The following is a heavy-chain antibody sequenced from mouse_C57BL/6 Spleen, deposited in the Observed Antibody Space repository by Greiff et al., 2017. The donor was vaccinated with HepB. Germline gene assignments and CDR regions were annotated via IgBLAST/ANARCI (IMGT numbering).Heavy chain of an antibody. D-gene: IGHD2-1*01. CDR1: GYTFTDYN. CDR2: INPNNGGT. J-gene: IGHJ3*01. Sequence: VQLQQSGPELVKPGASVKIPCKASGYTFTDYNMDWVKQSHGKSLEWIGDINPNNGGTIYNQKFKGKATLTVDKSSSTAYMELRSLTSEDTAVYYCARGPYGNPFAYWGQGTLVTVSA. V-gene: IGHV1-18*01. CDR3: ARGPYGNPFAY.